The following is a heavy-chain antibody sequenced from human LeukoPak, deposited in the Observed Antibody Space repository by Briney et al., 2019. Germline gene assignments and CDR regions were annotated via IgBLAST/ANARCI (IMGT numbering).Heavy chain of an antibody. V-gene: IGHV3-23*01. CDR1: DFSFITYA. D-gene: IGHD2-21*02. CDR2: ISGSGGST. CDR3: AKDIGSHIVVVTALDY. J-gene: IGHJ4*02. Sequence: GGSLRLSCAASDFSFITYAMSWVRQAPGKGLEWVSGISGSGGSTYYADSVKGRFTISRDNAQNSLYLQMNSLRAEDTALYYCAKDIGSHIVVVTALDYWGQGTLVTVSS.